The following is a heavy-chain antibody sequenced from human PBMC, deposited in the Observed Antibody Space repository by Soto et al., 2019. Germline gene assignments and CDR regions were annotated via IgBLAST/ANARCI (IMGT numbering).Heavy chain of an antibody. CDR3: TTAFSVFRGVVVAATVYYYGMDV. J-gene: IGHJ6*02. D-gene: IGHD2-15*01. CDR1: GFTFSNAW. V-gene: IGHV3-15*01. CDR2: IKSKTDGGTT. Sequence: GGSLRLSCAASGFTFSNAWMSWVRQAPGKGLEWVGRIKSKTDGGTTDYAAPVKGRFTISRDDSKNTLYLQMNSLKTEDTAVYYCTTAFSVFRGVVVAATVYYYGMDVWGQGTTVTVSS.